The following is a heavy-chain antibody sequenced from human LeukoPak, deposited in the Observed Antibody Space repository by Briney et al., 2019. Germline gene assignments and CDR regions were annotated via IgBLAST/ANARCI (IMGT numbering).Heavy chain of an antibody. CDR2: MYYSGST. Sequence: SETLSLTCSVSGGSIRSYYWSWIRQPPGKGLEWIGYMYYSGSTNYNPSLKSRVTISVDTSKNQFPLKLSSVTAADTAVYYCARFGGATVTTRYFDYWGQGTLVTVSS. J-gene: IGHJ4*02. D-gene: IGHD4-17*01. CDR3: ARFGGATVTTRYFDY. V-gene: IGHV4-59*08. CDR1: GGSIRSYY.